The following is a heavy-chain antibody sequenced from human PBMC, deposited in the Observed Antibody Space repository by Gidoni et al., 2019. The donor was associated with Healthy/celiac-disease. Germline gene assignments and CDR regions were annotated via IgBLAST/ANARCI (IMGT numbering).Heavy chain of an antibody. CDR2: MNPGNGNT. J-gene: IGHJ4*02. Sequence: QVQLVQSGAEVKKPGASVKVCCKASGYTFTSYAMHWVRPAPGQRLEWMGWMNPGNGNTKYSQKFQGRVTITRDTSASTAYMELSSLRSEDTAVYYCARATMVRGVTFRYFDYWGQGTLVTVSS. CDR1: GYTFTSYA. CDR3: ARATMVRGVTFRYFDY. D-gene: IGHD3-10*01. V-gene: IGHV1-3*01.